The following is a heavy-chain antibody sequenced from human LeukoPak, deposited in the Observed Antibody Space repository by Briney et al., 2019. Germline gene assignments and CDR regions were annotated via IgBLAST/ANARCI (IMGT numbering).Heavy chain of an antibody. J-gene: IGHJ3*02. CDR1: GYTFTSYG. CDR3: ARAPWEVVAATGVDLDI. D-gene: IGHD2-15*01. V-gene: IGHV1-18*01. CDR2: ISAYNGNT. Sequence: ASVKVSCKAFGYTFTSYGISWVRQAPGQGLEWMGWISAYNGNTNYAQKLQGRVTMTTDTSTSTAYMELRSLRSDDTAVYYCARAPWEVVAATGVDLDIWGQGTMVTVSS.